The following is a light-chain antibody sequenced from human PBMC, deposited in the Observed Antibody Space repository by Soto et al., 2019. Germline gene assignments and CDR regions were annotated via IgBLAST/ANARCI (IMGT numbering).Light chain of an antibody. CDR2: DAS. J-gene: IGKJ4*01. Sequence: EIVLTQSPATLSLSPGERAALSCRASQSVSSYLAWYQQKPGQAPRLLIYDASKRAPGIPARFTGSGSGTDFTLTISRLRPEDFAVYFWPERYGWPSTFGGGTKVEI. CDR1: QSVSSY. V-gene: IGKV3-11*01. CDR3: PERYGWPST.